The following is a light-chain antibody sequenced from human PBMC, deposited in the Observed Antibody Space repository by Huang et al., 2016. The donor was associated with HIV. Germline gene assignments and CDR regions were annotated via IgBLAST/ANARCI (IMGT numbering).Light chain of an antibody. CDR3: QQSARTPRT. V-gene: IGKV1-39*01. Sequence: DIQITQSPSSLSASVGDTGIITCRASQNIKRYLNWYQQEPGKAPKLLISAASNLQSGVPSTFSGSGSGTDFTLTINSLQPEDSATYYCQQSARTPRTFGQGTKLEI. CDR2: AAS. J-gene: IGKJ2*01. CDR1: QNIKRY.